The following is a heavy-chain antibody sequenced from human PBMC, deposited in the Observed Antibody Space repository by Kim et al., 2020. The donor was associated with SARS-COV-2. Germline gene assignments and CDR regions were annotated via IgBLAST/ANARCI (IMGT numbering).Heavy chain of an antibody. J-gene: IGHJ4*02. Sequence: SETLSLTCAVSGGSISSSNWWSWVCQPPGKGLEWIGEIYHSGSTNYNPSLKSRVTISVDKSKNQFSLKLSSVTAADTAVYYCARGHYDSSGYYLDYWGQGTLVTVSS. CDR3: ARGHYDSSGYYLDY. CDR2: IYHSGST. V-gene: IGHV4-4*02. CDR1: GGSISSSNW. D-gene: IGHD3-22*01.